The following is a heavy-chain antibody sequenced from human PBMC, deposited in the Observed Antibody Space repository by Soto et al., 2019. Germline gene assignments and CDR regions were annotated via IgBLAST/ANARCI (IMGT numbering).Heavy chain of an antibody. J-gene: IGHJ5*02. CDR1: GGTFSSYA. CDR3: ARDHLDYYYDSSGYYPTWFDP. CDR2: IIPIFGTA. V-gene: IGHV1-69*13. Sequence: SVKVSCKASGGTFSSYAISWVRQAPGQGLEWMGGIIPIFGTANYAQKFQGRVTITADESTSTAYMELSSLRSEDTAVYYCARDHLDYYYDSSGYYPTWFDPWGQGTLVTSPQ. D-gene: IGHD3-22*01.